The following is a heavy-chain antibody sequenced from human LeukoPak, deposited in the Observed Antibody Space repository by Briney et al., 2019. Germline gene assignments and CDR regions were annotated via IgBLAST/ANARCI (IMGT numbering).Heavy chain of an antibody. V-gene: IGHV4-59*01. CDR1: GGSISSYY. Sequence: PSETLSLTCTVSGGSISSYYWSWIRQPPGKGLEWIGYIYYSGSTNYNPSLKSRVTISVDTSKNQFSLKLSSVTAADTAAYYCARDRGYDSPYYMDVWGKGTTVTISS. CDR2: IYYSGST. J-gene: IGHJ6*03. CDR3: ARDRGYDSPYYMDV. D-gene: IGHD3-22*01.